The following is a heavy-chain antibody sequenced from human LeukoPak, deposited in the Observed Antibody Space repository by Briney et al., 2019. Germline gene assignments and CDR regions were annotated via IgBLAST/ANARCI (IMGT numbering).Heavy chain of an antibody. CDR1: GGSISSYY. J-gene: IGHJ4*02. Sequence: SETLSLTCTVSGGSISSYYWSWIRQPPGKGLEWIGYIYYSGSTNYNPSLKSRVTISVDTSKNQFSLKLSSVTAADTAVYYCAREDYSSGWYDWGQGTLVTVSS. V-gene: IGHV4-59*12. CDR2: IYYSGST. D-gene: IGHD6-19*01. CDR3: AREDYSSGWYD.